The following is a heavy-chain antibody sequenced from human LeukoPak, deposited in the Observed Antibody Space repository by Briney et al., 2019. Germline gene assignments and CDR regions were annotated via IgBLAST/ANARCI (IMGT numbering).Heavy chain of an antibody. V-gene: IGHV3-9*01. D-gene: IGHD5-18*01. J-gene: IGHJ4*02. CDR2: ISWNSGSI. CDR1: GFIFNNYA. Sequence: GGSLRLSCAGSGFIFNNYAMHWVRQPPGKGLEWVSGISWNSGSIDYADSVKGRFTISRDNAKNSLYLQMNSLRVEDTAVYYCARDHNYGSDYWGQGTLVTVSS. CDR3: ARDHNYGSDY.